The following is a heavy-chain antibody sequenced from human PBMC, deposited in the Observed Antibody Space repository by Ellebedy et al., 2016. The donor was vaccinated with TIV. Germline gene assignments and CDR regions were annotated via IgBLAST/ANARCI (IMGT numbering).Heavy chain of an antibody. V-gene: IGHV3-23*01. Sequence: PGGSLRLSCVVPGFTFSTYAMRWFRQAPGKGLEWVSSLTTGGVTFYAESVKDRFTISRDSSKNTLYLQMNSLRPEDTAVYYCASPRNNYYVGNTIFAYWGQGTLVTVSS. J-gene: IGHJ4*02. CDR3: ASPRNNYYVGNTIFAY. D-gene: IGHD3-10*02. CDR2: LTTGGVT. CDR1: GFTFSTYA.